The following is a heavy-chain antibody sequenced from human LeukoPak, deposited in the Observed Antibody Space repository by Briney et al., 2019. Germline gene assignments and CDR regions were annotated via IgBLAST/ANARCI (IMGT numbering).Heavy chain of an antibody. J-gene: IGHJ6*02. CDR3: ARVAIFGVVINAMDV. D-gene: IGHD3-3*01. Sequence: PSETLSLTWAISDGSFTGYFWNWVRQAPGKGLEWIGDINHGGSTNYNPSLRSRVTMSVDTSKNQFSLKLSSVTAADTAVYYCARVAIFGVVINAMDVWGQGITVTVSS. V-gene: IGHV4-34*01. CDR1: DGSFTGYF. CDR2: INHGGST.